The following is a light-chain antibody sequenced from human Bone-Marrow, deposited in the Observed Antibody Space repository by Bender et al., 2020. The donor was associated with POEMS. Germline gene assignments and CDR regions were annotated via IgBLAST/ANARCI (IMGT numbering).Light chain of an antibody. CDR3: CSYAGSSTFV. V-gene: IGLV2-11*01. CDR2: DVS. CDR1: SNDVGPYNF. Sequence: QPPLTQPRSVSGSPGQTVTISCTGTSNDVGPYNFVSWYQEHPGKAPKVLIYDVSNRPSGVPDRFSGSRSGNTASLTISGLQAEDEGDYYCCSYAGSSTFVFGTGTKVTVL. J-gene: IGLJ1*01.